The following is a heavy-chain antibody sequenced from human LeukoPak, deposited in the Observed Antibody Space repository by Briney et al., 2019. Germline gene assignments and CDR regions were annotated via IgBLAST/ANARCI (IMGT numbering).Heavy chain of an antibody. Sequence: SETLSLTCAVSGGSISSGGYSWSWIRQPPGKDLEWIGYIYHSGSTYYNPSLKSRVTISVDRSKNQFSLKLSSVTAADTAVYYCARAYGSGSYYIPQWGQGTLVTVSS. J-gene: IGHJ4*02. V-gene: IGHV4-30-2*01. CDR2: IYHSGST. D-gene: IGHD3-10*01. CDR3: ARAYGSGSYYIPQ. CDR1: GGSISSGGYS.